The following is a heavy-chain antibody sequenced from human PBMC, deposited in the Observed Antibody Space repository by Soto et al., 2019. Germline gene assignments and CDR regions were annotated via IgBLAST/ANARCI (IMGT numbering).Heavy chain of an antibody. CDR2: IDNLGRT. D-gene: IGHD2-15*01. J-gene: IGHJ4*02. CDR1: GGSFSGYY. CDR3: ARPGVAASGNFDS. Sequence: KTSETLSLTCAVSGGSFSGYYWAWIRQPPGRGLEWIGEIDNLGRTHHNPFLKSRVTLSADTSKSQFSLEIKSLTAADTAVYYCARPGVAASGNFDSWGPGTLVTVSS. V-gene: IGHV4-34*01.